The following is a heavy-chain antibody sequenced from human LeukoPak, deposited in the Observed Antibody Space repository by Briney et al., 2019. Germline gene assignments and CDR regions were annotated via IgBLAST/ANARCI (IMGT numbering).Heavy chain of an antibody. D-gene: IGHD1-26*01. V-gene: IGHV3-74*01. CDR3: VRDLGELPTY. CDR1: GFTFSSYW. CDR2: ISSDGITT. Sequence: PGGSLRLSCAASGFTFSSYWMYWVRQAQGKGLVWVSRISSDGITTNYAGAVKGRFTMSRDNAKNTLFLQMNTLRAEDTAVYYCVRDLGELPTYWGQGTLVTVSS. J-gene: IGHJ4*02.